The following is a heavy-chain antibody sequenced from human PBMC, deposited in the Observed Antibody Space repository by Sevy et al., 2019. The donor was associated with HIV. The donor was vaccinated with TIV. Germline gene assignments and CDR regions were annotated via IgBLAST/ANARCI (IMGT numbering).Heavy chain of an antibody. CDR1: GFTFSSYW. CDR3: ARVRGSYFDGNAQYYFDY. J-gene: IGHJ4*02. D-gene: IGHD1-26*01. V-gene: IGHV3-7*01. CDR2: IKQDGSEK. Sequence: GGSLRLSCAASGFTFSSYWMSWVRQAPGKGLEWVANIKQDGSEKYYVDSVKGRFTISRDNAKYSLYLQMNSLRAEDTAVYYCARVRGSYFDGNAQYYFDYWGQGTLVTVSS.